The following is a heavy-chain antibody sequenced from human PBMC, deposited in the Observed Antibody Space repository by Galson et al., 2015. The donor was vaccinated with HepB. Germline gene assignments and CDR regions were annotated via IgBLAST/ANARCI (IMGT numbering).Heavy chain of an antibody. J-gene: IGHJ6*02. CDR3: AREIGLLWFGESSYGMDV. CDR2: ILFDGGNK. Sequence: SLRLSCAVSGFTFSSYAMHWVRQAPGKGLEWVAVILFDGGNKYYADSVKGRFTISRDNSKNTLFLQMNSLRAEDTAVYYCAREIGLLWFGESSYGMDVWGQGTTVTVSS. V-gene: IGHV3-30-3*01. D-gene: IGHD3-10*01. CDR1: GFTFSSYA.